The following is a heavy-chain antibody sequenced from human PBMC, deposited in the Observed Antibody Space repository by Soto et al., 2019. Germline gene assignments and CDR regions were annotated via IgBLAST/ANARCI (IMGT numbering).Heavy chain of an antibody. J-gene: IGHJ6*02. Sequence: QVTLKESGPVLVKPSETLTLTCSVSGFSLSDTTMGVSWIRQPPRKALEWLAHIFSNDAKSYSTSLKTRLTISKDTSRSQVVLTMTNMDPVDTATYYCARIHSITWGSYFYGMDVWGQGTTVTVSS. CDR1: GFSLSDTTMG. CDR2: IFSNDAK. V-gene: IGHV2-26*01. D-gene: IGHD3-16*01. CDR3: ARIHSITWGSYFYGMDV.